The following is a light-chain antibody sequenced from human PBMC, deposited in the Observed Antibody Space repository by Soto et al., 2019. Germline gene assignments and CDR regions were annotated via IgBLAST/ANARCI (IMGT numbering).Light chain of an antibody. Sequence: EIVLTQSPGTLSLSPWERATLSCRASQSVSSSYLAWYQQKPGQAPRLLIYGASSRATGIPDRFSGSGSGTDFTLTISRLEPEDFAVYYCQQYGSSRKFGQGTKVEIK. CDR3: QQYGSSRK. V-gene: IGKV3-20*01. CDR1: QSVSSSY. CDR2: GAS. J-gene: IGKJ1*01.